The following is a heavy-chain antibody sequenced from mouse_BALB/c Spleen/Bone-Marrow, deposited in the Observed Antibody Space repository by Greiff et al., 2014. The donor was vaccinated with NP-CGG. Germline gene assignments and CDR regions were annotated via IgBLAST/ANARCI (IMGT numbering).Heavy chain of an antibody. J-gene: IGHJ4*01. V-gene: IGHV1-74*01. CDR1: CYTFSSYW. Sequence: VQLQQSGPELVRPGSSVKMSRKASCYTFSSYWMHWVKQRPGQGLEWIGMIGPSNSETRLNQKFTDKATLNVDKSSNTAYMQLSSLTSEDSAVYYCAKNHFAMDYWGQGTSVTVSS. CDR2: IGPSNSET. CDR3: AKNHFAMDY.